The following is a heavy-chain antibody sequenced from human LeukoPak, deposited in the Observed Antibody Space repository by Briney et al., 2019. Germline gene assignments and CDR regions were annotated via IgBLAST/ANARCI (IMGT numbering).Heavy chain of an antibody. D-gene: IGHD7-27*01. CDR3: ARLTWGLVDN. V-gene: IGHV1-69*13. CDR1: GGTFSSYA. Sequence: GASVKVSCKASGGTFSSYAISWVRQAPGQGLEWMGGIIPIFGTANYAQKFQGRVTITADESTSTAYMELSSLRAEDTAVYFCARLTWGLVDNWGQGTLVTVSS. CDR2: IIPIFGTA. J-gene: IGHJ4*02.